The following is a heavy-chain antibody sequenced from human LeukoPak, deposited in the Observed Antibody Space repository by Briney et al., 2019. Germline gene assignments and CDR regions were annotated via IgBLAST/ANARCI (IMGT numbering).Heavy chain of an antibody. Sequence: GRSLRLSCAASGFTFSSYAMHWVRQAPGKGLEWVAVISYDGSNKYYADSVKGRFTISRDSSKNTLYLQMNSLRAEDTAVYYCAREDGTMIAFDYWGQGTLVTVSS. CDR2: ISYDGSNK. D-gene: IGHD3-22*01. V-gene: IGHV3-30-3*01. J-gene: IGHJ4*02. CDR1: GFTFSSYA. CDR3: AREDGTMIAFDY.